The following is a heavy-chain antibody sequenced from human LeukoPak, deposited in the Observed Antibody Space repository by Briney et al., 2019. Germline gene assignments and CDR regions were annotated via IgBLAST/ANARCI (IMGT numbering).Heavy chain of an antibody. CDR1: GFTFTNAW. V-gene: IGHV3-15*01. D-gene: IGHD3-10*01. J-gene: IGHJ5*01. CDR3: TTDLGLTMIRGVIVS. Sequence: GGSLRLSCAASGFTFTNAWMNWVRQAPGKGLAWAGRIKSKGDGETTDYAAPVKGRFTMSRDDSKATVYLQMNYLEAEDTAVYYCTTDLGLTMIRGVIVSWGQGALVTVSS. CDR2: IKSKGDGETT.